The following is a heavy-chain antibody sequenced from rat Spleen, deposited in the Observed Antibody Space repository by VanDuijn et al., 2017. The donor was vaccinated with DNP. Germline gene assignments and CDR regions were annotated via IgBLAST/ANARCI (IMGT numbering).Heavy chain of an antibody. CDR3: ARDCIAAPYYWYFDF. CDR2: ITSSGGTT. CDR1: GFTFSNYY. V-gene: IGHV5-25*01. J-gene: IGHJ1*01. D-gene: IGHD1-2*01. Sequence: EVQLVESGGGLVQPGRSMKLSCAASGFTFSNYYMAWVRQAPTKGLEWVASITSSGGTTYYPDSVKGRFTISRDNAKNTLYLQMNSLRSEDTATYYCARDCIAAPYYWYFDFWGPGTMVTVSS.